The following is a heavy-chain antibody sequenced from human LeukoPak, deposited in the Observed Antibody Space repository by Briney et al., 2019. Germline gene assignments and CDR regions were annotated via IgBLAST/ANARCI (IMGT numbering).Heavy chain of an antibody. V-gene: IGHV1-69*13. Sequence: ASVKVSCKASGVIFSSYAISWVRQAPGQGLEWMGGIIPMFGTPNYAQKFQGRVTITADESTNTAYMELSSLTYEDTAMYYCARDGDTAMVSFYDIWGQGTKVTVSS. CDR3: ARDGDTAMVSFYDI. CDR1: GVIFSSYA. J-gene: IGHJ3*02. D-gene: IGHD5-18*01. CDR2: IIPMFGTP.